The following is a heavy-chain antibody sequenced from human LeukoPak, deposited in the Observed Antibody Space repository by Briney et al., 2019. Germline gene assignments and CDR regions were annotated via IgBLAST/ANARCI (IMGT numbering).Heavy chain of an antibody. Sequence: GGSLRLSCAASGFTFSSYAMSWVRQAPGKGLEWVSSISGRGGSAYYADSVKGRFTISRDNSKNTLYLQMNSLRAEDTAVYYCAKAGIGAAYYFDYWGQGTLVTVSS. J-gene: IGHJ4*02. CDR3: AKAGIGAAYYFDY. V-gene: IGHV3-23*01. D-gene: IGHD3-10*01. CDR1: GFTFSSYA. CDR2: ISGRGGSA.